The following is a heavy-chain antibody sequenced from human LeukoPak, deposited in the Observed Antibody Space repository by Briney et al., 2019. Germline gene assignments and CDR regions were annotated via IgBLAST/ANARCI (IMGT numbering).Heavy chain of an antibody. CDR2: ISSSGSTI. Sequence: GGSLRLSCAASGFTFSSYSMNWVRQAPGKGLEWVSYISSSGSTIYYADSVKGRFTISRDNAKNSLYLQMNSLRAEDTAVYYCARSQGHCSSTSCYIPHAFDIWGQGTMVTVSS. CDR3: ARSQGHCSSTSCYIPHAFDI. CDR1: GFTFSSYS. V-gene: IGHV3-48*04. D-gene: IGHD2-2*02. J-gene: IGHJ3*02.